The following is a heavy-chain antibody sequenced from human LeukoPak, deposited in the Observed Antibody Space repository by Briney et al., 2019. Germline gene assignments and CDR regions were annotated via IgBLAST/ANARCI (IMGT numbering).Heavy chain of an antibody. Sequence: SETLSLTCAVSGGSGGSISSSNYWSWVAQPPCKGLEWLGEIYHSGSTYYNPSLKSRVTISVDTSKNQFSLKLSSVTAADTAVYYCARHLTLNSSPRWLDPWGQGILVTVSS. CDR3: ARHLTLNSSPRWLDP. D-gene: IGHD6-13*01. V-gene: IGHV4-4*02. J-gene: IGHJ5*02. CDR1: GGSGGSISSSNY. CDR2: IYHSGST.